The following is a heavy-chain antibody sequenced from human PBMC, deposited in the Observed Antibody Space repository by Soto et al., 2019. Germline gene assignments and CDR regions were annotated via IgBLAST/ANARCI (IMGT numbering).Heavy chain of an antibody. CDR3: ARGYYYGSGRLEYFQH. Sequence: GGSLRLSCVASGFTFSSYAMHWVRQAPGKGLEWVAVISYDGSNKYYADSVKGRFTISRDNSKNTLYLQMNSLRAEDTAVYYCARGYYYGSGRLEYFQHWGQGTLVTVSS. D-gene: IGHD3-10*01. CDR1: GFTFSSYA. J-gene: IGHJ1*01. CDR2: ISYDGSNK. V-gene: IGHV3-30-3*01.